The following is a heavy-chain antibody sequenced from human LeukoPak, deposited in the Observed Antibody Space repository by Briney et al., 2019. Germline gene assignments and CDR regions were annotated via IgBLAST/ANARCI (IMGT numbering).Heavy chain of an antibody. Sequence: GGSLRLSCAASGFTFSSYVMSWVRQAPGKGLEWVSGISNSGITTYYADSVKGRFTISRDNSKNTLYLQMNSLRAEDTAVYYCALTVRREDYWGQGILVTVSS. V-gene: IGHV3-23*01. CDR2: ISNSGITT. CDR3: ALTVRREDY. CDR1: GFTFSSYV. J-gene: IGHJ4*02. D-gene: IGHD4-17*01.